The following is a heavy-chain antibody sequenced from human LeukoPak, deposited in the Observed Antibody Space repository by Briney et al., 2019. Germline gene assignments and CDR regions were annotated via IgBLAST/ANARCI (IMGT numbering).Heavy chain of an antibody. CDR3: ARHIPEAVTIIFFRFDP. V-gene: IGHV4-38-2*01. CDR1: GYSINSGYY. J-gene: IGHJ5*02. Sequence: RSSETLSLTCAVSGYSINSGYYWGWIRQPPGKGLEWIGSIYHSGTTSYNPSLKSRVTISVDTSKNQFSLKLSSVTAADTAVYYCARHIPEAVTIIFFRFDPWGQGTLVTVSS. D-gene: IGHD4-17*01. CDR2: IYHSGTT.